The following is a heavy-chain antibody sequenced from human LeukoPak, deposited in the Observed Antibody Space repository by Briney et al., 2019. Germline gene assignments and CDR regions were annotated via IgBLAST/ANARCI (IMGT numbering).Heavy chain of an antibody. Sequence: GESLRLSCAASGFTFSSYWMHWVRQAPGKGLVWVSRIKSDGSSTSYADSVKGRFTISRDNAKNTLYLQMNSLRAEDTAVYYCARRRGYYSPYYFDYWGQGTLVTVSS. J-gene: IGHJ4*02. V-gene: IGHV3-74*01. CDR1: GFTFSSYW. CDR3: ARRRGYYSPYYFDY. CDR2: IKSDGSST. D-gene: IGHD3-22*01.